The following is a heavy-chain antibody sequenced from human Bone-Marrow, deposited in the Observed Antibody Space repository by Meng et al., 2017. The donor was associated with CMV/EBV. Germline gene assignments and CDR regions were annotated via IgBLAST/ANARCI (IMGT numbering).Heavy chain of an antibody. V-gene: IGHV6-1*01. CDR1: GDSVSSNSAA. J-gene: IGHJ5*02. D-gene: IGHD3-22*01. CDR3: ARSPLSGWWFDP. CDR2: TYYRSKWYN. Sequence: SCAISGDSVSSNSAAWNWIRQSPSRGLEWLGRTYYRSKWYNDYAVSVKSRITINPDTSNNQFSLQLNSVTPEDTAVYYCARSPLSGWWFDPWGQGTLVTVSS.